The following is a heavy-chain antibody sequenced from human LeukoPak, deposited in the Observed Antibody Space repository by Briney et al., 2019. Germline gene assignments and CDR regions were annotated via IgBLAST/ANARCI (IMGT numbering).Heavy chain of an antibody. CDR3: AGLTTVTTPRNYYYYYMDV. D-gene: IGHD4-11*01. CDR2: ISSSSSYI. J-gene: IGHJ6*03. Sequence: GGSLRLSCAASGFTFSSYSMNWVRQAPGKGLEWVSSISSSSSYIYYADSVKGRFTISRDNAKNSLYLQMNSLRAEDTAVYYCAGLTTVTTPRNYYYYYMDVWGKGTMVTVSS. CDR1: GFTFSSYS. V-gene: IGHV3-21*01.